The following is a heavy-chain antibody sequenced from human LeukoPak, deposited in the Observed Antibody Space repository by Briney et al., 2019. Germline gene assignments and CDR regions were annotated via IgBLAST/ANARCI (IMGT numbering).Heavy chain of an antibody. V-gene: IGHV3-53*01. J-gene: IGHJ4*02. CDR3: ARESRAVALDY. Sequence: PGGSLRLSCAASGFTVSSNYMSWVRQAPGKGLEWVSAIYSGGSTYYADSVKGRFTISRDNSKNTLYLQMNSLRAEDTAVYYCARESRAVALDYWGQGTLVTVSS. CDR1: GFTVSSNY. CDR2: IYSGGST. D-gene: IGHD6-19*01.